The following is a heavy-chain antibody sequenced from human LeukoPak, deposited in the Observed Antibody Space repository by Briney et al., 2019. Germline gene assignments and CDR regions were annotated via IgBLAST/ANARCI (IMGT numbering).Heavy chain of an antibody. CDR3: AAKGRWELREGHGFDI. V-gene: IGHV1-18*01. Sequence: ASVNVSCKASGYTFTSYGISWVRQAPGQGLEWMGWISAYNGNTNYAQKLQGRVTMTTDTSTSTAYMEPSSLTSEDTAMYYCAAKGRWELREGHGFDIRGQGTMVTVSS. CDR1: GYTFTSYG. D-gene: IGHD1-26*01. CDR2: ISAYNGNT. J-gene: IGHJ3*02.